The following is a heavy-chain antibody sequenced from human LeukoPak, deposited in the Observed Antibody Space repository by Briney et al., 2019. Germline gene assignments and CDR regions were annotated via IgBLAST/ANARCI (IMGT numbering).Heavy chain of an antibody. J-gene: IGHJ4*02. Sequence: GRSLRLSCAASGFTFSSYGMHWVRQAPGKGLEWVAVIWYDGSNKYYADSVKGRFTISRDNSKNTLYLQMNSLRAEDTAVYYCAKDMSLFDYWGQGTLVTVSS. CDR3: AKDMSLFDY. V-gene: IGHV3-33*06. CDR2: IWYDGSNK. D-gene: IGHD3-16*01. CDR1: GFTFSSYG.